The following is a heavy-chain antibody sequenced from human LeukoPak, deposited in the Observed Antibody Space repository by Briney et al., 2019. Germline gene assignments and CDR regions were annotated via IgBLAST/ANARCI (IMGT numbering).Heavy chain of an antibody. CDR2: IIPIFGTA. D-gene: IGHD3-10*01. CDR3: ARAQLWFGDPWHYFDY. Sequence: ASVKVSCKASGYTFTSYYMHWVRQAPGQGLEWMGGIIPIFGTANYAQKFQGRVTITADESTSTAYMELSSLRSEDTAVYYCARAQLWFGDPWHYFDYWGQGTLVTVSS. V-gene: IGHV1-69*13. J-gene: IGHJ4*02. CDR1: GYTFTSYY.